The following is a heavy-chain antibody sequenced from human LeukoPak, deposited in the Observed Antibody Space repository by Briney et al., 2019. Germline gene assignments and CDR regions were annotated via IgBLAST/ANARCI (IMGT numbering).Heavy chain of an antibody. Sequence: SETLSLTCTASGGSISGYYWSWIRQPPGKGLEWVGYIYYSGHTNYNPSLKSRVTISVDTSKNQFSLRLISVTAADTAVYYCARGERPGLDYWGQGTLVTVSS. CDR2: IYYSGHT. CDR3: ARGERPGLDY. J-gene: IGHJ4*02. V-gene: IGHV4-59*01. D-gene: IGHD1-14*01. CDR1: GGSISGYY.